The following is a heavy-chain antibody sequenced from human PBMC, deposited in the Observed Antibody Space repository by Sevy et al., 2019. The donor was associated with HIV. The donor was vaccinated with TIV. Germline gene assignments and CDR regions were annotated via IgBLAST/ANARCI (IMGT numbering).Heavy chain of an antibody. J-gene: IGHJ6*02. D-gene: IGHD3-3*01. Sequence: GESLKISCAASGFTFSSYWMHWVRQAPGKGLVWVSRINSDGNSTSYADSVKGRFTISRDNAKNTLYLQMNSLRAEDRAVYYCARGGTYDFWSGYYNPKGVYYYYGMDVWGQGTTVTVSS. CDR3: ARGGTYDFWSGYYNPKGVYYYYGMDV. CDR1: GFTFSSYW. V-gene: IGHV3-74*01. CDR2: INSDGNST.